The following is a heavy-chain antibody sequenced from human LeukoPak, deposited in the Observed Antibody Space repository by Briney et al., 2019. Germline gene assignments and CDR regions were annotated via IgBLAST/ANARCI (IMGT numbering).Heavy chain of an antibody. CDR1: VGSITNYY. CDR3: ARVSPGGGGDAFDI. CDR2: IYYSGNT. J-gene: IGHJ3*02. V-gene: IGHV4-59*01. Sequence: SETLSLTCLVSVGSITNYYCTWIRQPPAKGLEWIGYIYYSGNTDYSPSLRDRLTLSVDTSKNQFSLTLTSVSAADTAVYYCARVSPGGGGDAFDIWGHGVMVTVSS. D-gene: IGHD3-16*01.